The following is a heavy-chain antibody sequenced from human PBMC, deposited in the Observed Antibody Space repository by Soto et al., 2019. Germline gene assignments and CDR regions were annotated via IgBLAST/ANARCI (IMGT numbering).Heavy chain of an antibody. CDR1: GYPISSGYY. CDR2: IYHSGST. V-gene: IGHV4-38-2*02. D-gene: IGHD3-22*01. J-gene: IGHJ5*02. CDR3: ARDGEYYYDSSGYYKVNWFDP. Sequence: SETLSLTCAVSGYPISSGYYWGWIRQPPGKGLEWIGSIYHSGSTYYNPSLKSRVTISVDTSKNQSSLKLSSVTAADTAVYYCARDGEYYYDSSGYYKVNWFDPWGQGTLVTVS.